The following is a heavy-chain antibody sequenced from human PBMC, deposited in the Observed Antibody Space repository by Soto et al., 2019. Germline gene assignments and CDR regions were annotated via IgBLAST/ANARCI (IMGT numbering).Heavy chain of an antibody. CDR1: GYTFITYG. CDR2: INPSGGST. D-gene: IGHD3-22*01. CDR3: ARDSHYYDSSGPSWHY. J-gene: IGHJ4*02. Sequence: ASVKVSCKASGYTFITYGVTWVRQAPGQGLEWMGWINPSGGSTSYAQKFQGRVTMTRDTSTSTVYMELSSLRSEDTAVYYCARDSHYYDSSGPSWHYWGQGTLVTVSS. V-gene: IGHV1-46*01.